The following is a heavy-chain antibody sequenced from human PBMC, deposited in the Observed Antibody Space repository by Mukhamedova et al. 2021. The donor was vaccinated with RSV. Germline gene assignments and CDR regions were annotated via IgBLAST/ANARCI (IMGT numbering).Heavy chain of an antibody. V-gene: IGHV3-48*03. J-gene: IGHJ6*01. CDR1: RGYE. D-gene: IGHD1-20*01. CDR3: ARVISPYQITYYYGMDV. CDR2: ITTGGGTT. Sequence: RGYEMNWVRQAPGKGLEWVSYITTGGGTTYYADSVKGRFTISRDDTKNLLYLQMNDLRVEDTAVYYFARVISPYQITYYYGMDV.